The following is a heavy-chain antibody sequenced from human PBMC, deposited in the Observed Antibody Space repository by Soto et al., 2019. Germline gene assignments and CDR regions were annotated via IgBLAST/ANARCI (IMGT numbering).Heavy chain of an antibody. CDR1: GVTCSSYG. CDR2: ISYDGSNK. Sequence: SQRVSCAASGVTCSSYGRHWVRKAPGKGLEWVAVISYDGSNKYYADSVKGRFTISRDNSKNTLYLQMNSLRAEDTAVYYCAKDHSGGYDSSGSPADYWAQGTLVTVSS. CDR3: AKDHSGGYDSSGSPADY. J-gene: IGHJ4*02. D-gene: IGHD3-22*01. V-gene: IGHV3-30*18.